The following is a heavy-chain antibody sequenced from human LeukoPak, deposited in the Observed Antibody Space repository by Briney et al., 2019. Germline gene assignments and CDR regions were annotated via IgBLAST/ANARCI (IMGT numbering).Heavy chain of an antibody. Sequence: GGSLRLSCAASGFTFSSYGMSWVRQAPGKGLGWVSAISGSGGSTYYADSVKGRFTISRDNSKNTLYLQMNSLRAEDTAVYYRANTIDMVRGVIIYWGQGTLVTVSS. D-gene: IGHD3-10*01. J-gene: IGHJ4*02. CDR1: GFTFSSYG. CDR2: ISGSGGST. CDR3: ANTIDMVRGVIIY. V-gene: IGHV3-23*01.